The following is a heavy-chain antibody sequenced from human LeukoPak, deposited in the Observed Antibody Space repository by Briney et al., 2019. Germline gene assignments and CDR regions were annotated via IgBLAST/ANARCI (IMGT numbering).Heavy chain of an antibody. V-gene: IGHV3-66*01. CDR1: GFTVSSNY. CDR2: IYSGGST. CDR3: ARKRYSSSFQTY. D-gene: IGHD6-13*01. J-gene: IGHJ4*02. Sequence: QPGGSLRLSCAASGFTVSSNYMSWVRQAPGKGLEWVSVIYSGGSTYYADSVKGRFTISRDNSKNTLYLQMNSLRAEDTAVYYCARKRYSSSFQTYWGQGTLVTVSS.